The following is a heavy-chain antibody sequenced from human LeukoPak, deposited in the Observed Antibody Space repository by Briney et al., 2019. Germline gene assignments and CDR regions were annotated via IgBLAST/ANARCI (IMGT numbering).Heavy chain of an antibody. CDR3: ARDRAANQDWVEFDP. CDR1: GGSISSYY. Sequence: ETLSLTCTVSGGSISSYYWSWIRQPPGKGLEWVGLIRDSGEAFYADFARGRFAISRDESENTLYLQMNSLRVEDTAVFCARDRAANQDWVEFDPWGQGTPVIVSS. D-gene: IGHD3/OR15-3a*01. V-gene: IGHV3-66*03. CDR2: IRDSGEA. J-gene: IGHJ5*02.